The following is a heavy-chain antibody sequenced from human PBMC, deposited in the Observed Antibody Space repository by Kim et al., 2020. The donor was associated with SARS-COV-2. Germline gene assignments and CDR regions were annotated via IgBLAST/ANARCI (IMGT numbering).Heavy chain of an antibody. D-gene: IGHD6-13*01. CDR3: ARDLSIAAAGYYFDY. Sequence: QKFPGRGTMTRDTSTSTVYMELSSLRSDDTAVYYCARDLSIAAAGYYFDYWGQGTLVTVSS. V-gene: IGHV1-46*01. J-gene: IGHJ4*02.